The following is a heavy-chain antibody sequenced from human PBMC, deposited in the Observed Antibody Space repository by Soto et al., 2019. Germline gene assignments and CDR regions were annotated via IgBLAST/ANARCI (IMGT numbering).Heavy chain of an antibody. CDR3: ATRITVFGLLIPPFDP. CDR1: GGSVNGYY. Sequence: ASETLSLTCAVYGGSVNGYYWNWIRQPPGKGLEWIGAINHTGGTHYNPSLKSRVTMSVDTSKNQFSLRLGSVTAADTAIYYCATRITVFGLLIPPFDPWGQGTQGTVSS. V-gene: IGHV4-34*01. CDR2: INHTGGT. J-gene: IGHJ5*02. D-gene: IGHD3-3*01.